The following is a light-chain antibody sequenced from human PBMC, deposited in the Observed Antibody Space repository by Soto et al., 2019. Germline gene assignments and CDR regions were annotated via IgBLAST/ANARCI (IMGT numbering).Light chain of an antibody. CDR3: QQHGTSPIT. CDR2: GAS. Sequence: EIVLTQSPGTLSLSPRERATLPCRASQSVSNNYLAWYQQKPGQAPRLLIYGASNRATGIPDRFSGSGSGTDFTLTISRLEPEDFAVYYCQQHGTSPITFGQGTRLEIK. V-gene: IGKV3-20*01. CDR1: QSVSNNY. J-gene: IGKJ5*01.